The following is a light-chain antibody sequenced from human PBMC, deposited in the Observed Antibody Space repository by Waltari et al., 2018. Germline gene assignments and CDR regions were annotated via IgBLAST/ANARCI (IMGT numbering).Light chain of an antibody. Sequence: SYVLTQPPSVSVAPGKTARIPCAGDNIAGASAHWYQQKPGQAPVVVINYDSGRPSGIPERISGSKSGNTATLTIGRVEAGDEADYYCQVWDTISDHVLFGGGTKLTVL. CDR2: YDS. J-gene: IGLJ2*01. V-gene: IGLV3-21*04. CDR1: NIAGAS. CDR3: QVWDTISDHVL.